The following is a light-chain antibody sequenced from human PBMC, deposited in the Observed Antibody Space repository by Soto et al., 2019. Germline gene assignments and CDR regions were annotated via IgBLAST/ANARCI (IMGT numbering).Light chain of an antibody. Sequence: DMVLTQYPGTLSLSPGERATLSCRSSQTVSSSLAWYQQKPGRAPRLIIFGASNSAAVFPDRFSGSGSGTDFTLTISRLDPEDFAGYYCQKYGSSPRTFGQGTKVEIK. CDR3: QKYGSSPRT. V-gene: IGKV3-20*01. CDR1: QTVSSS. J-gene: IGKJ1*01. CDR2: GAS.